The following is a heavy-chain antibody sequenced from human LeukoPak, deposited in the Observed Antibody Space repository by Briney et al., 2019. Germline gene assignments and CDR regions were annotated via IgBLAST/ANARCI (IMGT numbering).Heavy chain of an antibody. J-gene: IGHJ4*02. CDR1: GFTFSNYW. V-gene: IGHV3-74*01. D-gene: IGHD3-22*01. CDR3: AREEGRYYYDSYGYSDY. CDR2: VNSDGSRT. Sequence: PGGSLRLSCAASGFTFSNYWMHWVRHPPGKGMVWVSRVNSDGSRTTYADSVKGRFTISRDNAKNTLYLQMSSLRAEDTAVYYCAREEGRYYYDSYGYSDYWGQGTLVTVSS.